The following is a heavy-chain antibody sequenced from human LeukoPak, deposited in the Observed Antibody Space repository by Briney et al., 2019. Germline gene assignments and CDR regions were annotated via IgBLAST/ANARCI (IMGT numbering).Heavy chain of an antibody. V-gene: IGHV1-18*01. J-gene: IGHJ4*02. Sequence: ASVKVSCKASGYTFTSYGISWVRQAPGQGLEWMGWISAYNGNTNYAQKLQGRVTMTTDTSTSTAYMELRSLRSDDTAVYYCARDGWDYYDSSGLRTDYWGQGTLVTVSS. CDR1: GYTFTSYG. CDR3: ARDGWDYYDSSGLRTDY. CDR2: ISAYNGNT. D-gene: IGHD3-22*01.